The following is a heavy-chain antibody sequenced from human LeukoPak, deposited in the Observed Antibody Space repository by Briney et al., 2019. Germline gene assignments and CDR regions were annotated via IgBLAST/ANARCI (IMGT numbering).Heavy chain of an antibody. CDR1: GGSISSYY. CDR2: IYTGGST. CDR3: AREDTAIDY. V-gene: IGHV4-4*07. J-gene: IGHJ4*02. Sequence: SSETLSFTSTVSGGSISSYYWSWLRQPAGKGLEWIGRIYTGGSTNYNPSLKSRVTMSVDTSKNQFSLKLSSVTAADTAVYYCAREDTAIDYWGQGTLVTVSS. D-gene: IGHD5-18*01.